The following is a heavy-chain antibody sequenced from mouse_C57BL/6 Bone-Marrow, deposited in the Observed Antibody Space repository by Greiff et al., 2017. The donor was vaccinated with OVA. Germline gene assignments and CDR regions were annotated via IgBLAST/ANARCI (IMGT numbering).Heavy chain of an antibody. Sequence: EVQLQQSGPELVKPGASVKMSCKASGYTFTDYNMHWVKQSHGKSLEWIGYINPNNGGTSYNQKFKGKATLTVNKSSSTAYMELRSLTSEDSAVYYCARRPYDDDLPMFAYWGQGTLVTVSA. CDR1: GYTFTDYN. CDR2: INPNNGGT. D-gene: IGHD2-4*01. CDR3: ARRPYDDDLPMFAY. J-gene: IGHJ3*01. V-gene: IGHV1-22*01.